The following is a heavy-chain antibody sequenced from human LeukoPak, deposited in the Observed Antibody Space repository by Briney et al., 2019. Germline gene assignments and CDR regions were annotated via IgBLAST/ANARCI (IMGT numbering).Heavy chain of an antibody. D-gene: IGHD5-18*01. Sequence: GGSLRLSCAASGFTFSSYAMHWVRQAPGKGLEWVAVISYDGSNKYYADSVKGRFTISRDNSKNTLYLQMNSLRAEDTAVYYCAREVYGSIQLWHDYWGQGTLVTVSS. CDR3: AREVYGSIQLWHDY. CDR2: ISYDGSNK. V-gene: IGHV3-30*04. CDR1: GFTFSSYA. J-gene: IGHJ4*02.